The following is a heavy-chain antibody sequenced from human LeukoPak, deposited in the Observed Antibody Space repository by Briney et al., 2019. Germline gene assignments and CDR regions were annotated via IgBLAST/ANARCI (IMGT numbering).Heavy chain of an antibody. CDR3: ARITGTTSPPALLVVSYFDY. V-gene: IGHV7-4-1*02. CDR1: GYTFTSYA. D-gene: IGHD1-20*01. Sequence: ASVKVSCKASGYTFTSYAMNWVRQAPGQGLELMGWINTNTGNPTYAQGFTGRFVFSLDTSVSTAYLQISSLKAEDTAVYYCARITGTTSPPALLVVSYFDYWGQGTLVTVSS. CDR2: INTNTGNP. J-gene: IGHJ4*02.